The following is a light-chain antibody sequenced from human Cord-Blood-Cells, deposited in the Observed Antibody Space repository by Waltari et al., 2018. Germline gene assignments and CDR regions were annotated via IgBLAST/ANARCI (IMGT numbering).Light chain of an antibody. CDR2: RNN. J-gene: IGLJ1*01. Sequence: QSVLTQPPSASGTHGQRVTLPCSGSRSNIGSNYVYWYQQPPGTAPKLRSYRNNQRPSGVPDRFSGSKSGTSASLAISGLRSEDEADYYCAAWDDSLSGYVFGTGTKVTVL. V-gene: IGLV1-47*01. CDR3: AAWDDSLSGYV. CDR1: RSNIGSNY.